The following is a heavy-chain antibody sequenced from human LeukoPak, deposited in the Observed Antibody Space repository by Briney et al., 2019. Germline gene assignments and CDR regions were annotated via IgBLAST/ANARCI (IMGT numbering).Heavy chain of an antibody. CDR3: ASVGSGSYPHIDY. D-gene: IGHD3-10*01. J-gene: IGHJ4*02. V-gene: IGHV4-59*01. Sequence: SETLSLTCTVSGGSISSYYWSWIRQPPGKGLEWIGYIYYSGSTNYNPSLKSRVTISVDTSKNQFSLKLSSVTAADTAVYYCASVGSGSYPHIDYWSQGTLVTVSS. CDR2: IYYSGST. CDR1: GGSISSYY.